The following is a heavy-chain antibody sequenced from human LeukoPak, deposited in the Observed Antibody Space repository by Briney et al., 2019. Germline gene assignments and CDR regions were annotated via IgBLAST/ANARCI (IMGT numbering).Heavy chain of an antibody. Sequence: PGTSLRLSCEASGLTFSHFAMHWVRQAPDKGLEWVAVIWSDATNEYYADSVKGRFTISRDNFKRTVSLEMNSLRAEDTAVYYSAKDAQRGFDYSNSLEHWGQGSLVIVSS. CDR1: GLTFSHFA. CDR3: AKDAQRGFDYSNSLEH. J-gene: IGHJ5*02. CDR2: IWSDATNE. D-gene: IGHD4-11*01. V-gene: IGHV3-33*06.